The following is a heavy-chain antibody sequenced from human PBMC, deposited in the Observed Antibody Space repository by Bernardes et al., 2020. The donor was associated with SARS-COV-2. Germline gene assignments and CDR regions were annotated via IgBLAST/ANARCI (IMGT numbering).Heavy chain of an antibody. Sequence: SETLSLTCTVSGASIGRYYWSWIRQPPGKGLEWIGYIYYTGSTNYNPSLKSRVTMSIGTSKTQFSLKLSSVTAADMAVYYCARHPPREWAVLGEFDYWGQGTLVTVSS. V-gene: IGHV4-59*08. CDR3: ARHPPREWAVLGEFDY. J-gene: IGHJ4*02. CDR1: GASIGRYY. CDR2: IYYTGST. D-gene: IGHD1-26*01.